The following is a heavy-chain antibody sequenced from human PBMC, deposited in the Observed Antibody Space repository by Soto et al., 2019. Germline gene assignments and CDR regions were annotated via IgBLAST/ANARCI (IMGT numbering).Heavy chain of an antibody. V-gene: IGHV3-15*07. CDR3: ATDVPSQGRGEFDY. CDR1: GFTFSHAW. CDR2: IKSKTDGGTT. J-gene: IGHJ4*02. Sequence: EVQLVESGGGFVKPGGSLRLSCAASGFTFSHAWMNWVRQAPGKGLEWVGCIKSKTDGGTTEYAAPVKGRFTLSRDDSTNTLFLQMNSLQTEDTAVYFCATDVPSQGRGEFDYWGQGTLVTVS.